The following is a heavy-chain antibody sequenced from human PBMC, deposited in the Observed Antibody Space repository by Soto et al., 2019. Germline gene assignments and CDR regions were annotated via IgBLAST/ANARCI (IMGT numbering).Heavy chain of an antibody. Sequence: GASVKVSCKASGYTFTSYYMHWVRQAPGQGLEWMGIINPSGGSTSYAQKFQGRVTMTRDTSTSTVYMELSSLRSEDTAVYYCAREWGDGVEAEYYYYYYGMDVWGQGTTVTVSS. CDR3: AREWGDGVEAEYYYYYYGMDV. CDR1: GYTFTSYY. J-gene: IGHJ6*02. CDR2: INPSGGST. V-gene: IGHV1-46*01. D-gene: IGHD2-21*02.